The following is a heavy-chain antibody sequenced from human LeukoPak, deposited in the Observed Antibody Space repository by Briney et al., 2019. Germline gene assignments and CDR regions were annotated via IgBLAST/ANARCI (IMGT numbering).Heavy chain of an antibody. CDR2: ISSSTSTI. CDR1: GFTFSSYS. Sequence: PGGSLRLSCAVSGFTFSSYSMNWVRQAPGKGLEWISYISSSTSTIYYADSVKGRFTISRDNARSSPYLQMNSLRDDDTAVYYCARVHGSGRLGYWGQGTLVTVSS. J-gene: IGHJ4*02. V-gene: IGHV3-48*02. CDR3: ARVHGSGRLGY. D-gene: IGHD3-10*01.